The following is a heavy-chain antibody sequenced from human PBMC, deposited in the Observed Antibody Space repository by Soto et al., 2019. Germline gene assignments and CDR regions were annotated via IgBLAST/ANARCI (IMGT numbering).Heavy chain of an antibody. V-gene: IGHV4-34*01. CDR2: INHSGSA. J-gene: IGHJ4*02. CDR1: GDSFNNYF. CDR3: ARVSRGYYDS. Sequence: QVQLQQWGAGLLKPSETLSLTCAVYGDSFNNYFWTWIRQSPGKGLEWIGEINHSGSANYNPSLGTRVTISVDKSKKKFSLKLTSVTAAATAVYYCARVSRGYYDSWGQGTLVTVSS.